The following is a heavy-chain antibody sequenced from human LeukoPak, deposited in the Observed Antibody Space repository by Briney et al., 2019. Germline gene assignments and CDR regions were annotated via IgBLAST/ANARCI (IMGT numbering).Heavy chain of an antibody. V-gene: IGHV1-18*01. CDR2: ISAYNGNT. Sequence: ASVKVSCKASGYTFTSYGISWVRQAPGQGLEWMGWISAYNGNTNYAQKLQGRVTMTTDTSTSTAYMELRSLRSDDTAVYYCARDPGPYGRGFGNFDLWGRGTLVTVSS. D-gene: IGHD3-16*01. CDR1: GYTFTSYG. CDR3: ARDPGPYGRGFGNFDL. J-gene: IGHJ2*01.